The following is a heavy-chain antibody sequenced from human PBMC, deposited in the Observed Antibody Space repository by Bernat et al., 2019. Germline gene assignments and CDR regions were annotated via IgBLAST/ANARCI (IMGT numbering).Heavy chain of an antibody. V-gene: IGHV3-7*03. CDR1: GFTFSNTW. CDR2: INLDGSEK. CDR3: VRVHRLADY. J-gene: IGHJ4*02. D-gene: IGHD3-3*02. Sequence: EVQLVESGGGLVPPGGSLRLSCVVSGFTFSNTWMNWVRQAPGKGLEWVAYINLDGSEKNYVDSVRGRFTISRDNAKNSLYLEMNNLRAEDTAVYYCVRVHRLADYWGQGTLVTVSA.